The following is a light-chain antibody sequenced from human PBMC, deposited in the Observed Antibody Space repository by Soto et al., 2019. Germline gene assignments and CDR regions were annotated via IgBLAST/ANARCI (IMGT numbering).Light chain of an antibody. Sequence: QSVLTQPPSVSAAPGQKVTISCSGSSSNIGNNYVSWYQHLPGTAPRLLIFENNKRPSGIPDRFSGSKSGTSATLAITGLQTGDEADYYCGTWDIRLNINWVFGGWTKVTVL. CDR3: GTWDIRLNINWV. V-gene: IGLV1-51*02. CDR2: ENN. CDR1: SSNIGNNY. J-gene: IGLJ3*02.